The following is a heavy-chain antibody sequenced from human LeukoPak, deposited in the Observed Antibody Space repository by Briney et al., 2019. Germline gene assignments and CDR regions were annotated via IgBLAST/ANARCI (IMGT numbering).Heavy chain of an antibody. CDR1: GFSFNDYA. Sequence: GGSLRLSCAASGFSFNDYAMYWVRQTPGKGLERVANIKGDGSKQYYVGSVKGRFTISRDNAKNSLYLQMYSLTAEDTAVYYCARDGDHSCGDYWGQGTLVTVSS. CDR2: IKGDGSKQ. V-gene: IGHV3-7*01. D-gene: IGHD2-2*01. J-gene: IGHJ4*02. CDR3: ARDGDHSCGDY.